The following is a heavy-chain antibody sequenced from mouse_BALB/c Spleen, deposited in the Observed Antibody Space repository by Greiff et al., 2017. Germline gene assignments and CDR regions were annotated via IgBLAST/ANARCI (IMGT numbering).Heavy chain of an antibody. CDR1: GFTFSSFG. Sequence: EVQLVESGGGLVQPGGSRKLSCAASGFTFSSFGMHWVRQAPEKGLEWVAYISSGSSTIYYADTVKGRFTISRDNPKNTLFLQMTSLRSEDTAMYYCARDYGHFDYWGQGTTLTVSS. D-gene: IGHD1-2*01. CDR3: ARDYGHFDY. V-gene: IGHV5-17*02. CDR2: ISSGSSTI. J-gene: IGHJ2*01.